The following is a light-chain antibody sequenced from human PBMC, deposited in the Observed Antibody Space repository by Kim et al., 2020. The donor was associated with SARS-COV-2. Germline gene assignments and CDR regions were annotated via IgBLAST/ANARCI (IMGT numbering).Light chain of an antibody. V-gene: IGKV1-39*01. CDR1: LSISNN. Sequence: DVQMTQSPSSLSASVGDRVTITCRTGLSISNNLNWYQQKPGKAPKLLIFAASSLQSGVPSRFTGSGSGTHFTLTISSLQPEDFATYYCQQSYRMPLTFGQGTRLEIK. CDR3: QQSYRMPLT. J-gene: IGKJ5*01. CDR2: AAS.